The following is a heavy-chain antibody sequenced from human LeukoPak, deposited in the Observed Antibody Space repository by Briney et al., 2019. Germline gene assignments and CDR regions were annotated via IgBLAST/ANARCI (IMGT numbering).Heavy chain of an antibody. Sequence: GGSLRLSCAASGFSVSDNYMGWVRQAPGKGLEWVSLLFSGGSTHYADSVKGRFTISRDESSNMLSLQMNSLRAEDTALYYCARGKSGSHSRPFDYWGQGTLVTVSS. J-gene: IGHJ4*02. CDR1: GFSVSDNY. CDR3: ARGKSGSHSRPFDY. V-gene: IGHV3-66*01. D-gene: IGHD1-26*01. CDR2: LFSGGST.